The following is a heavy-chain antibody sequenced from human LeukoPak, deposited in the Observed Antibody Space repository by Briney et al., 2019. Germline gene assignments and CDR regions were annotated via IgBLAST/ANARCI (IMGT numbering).Heavy chain of an antibody. D-gene: IGHD2-21*02. CDR2: VYYSETI. CDR1: GGAIDNYY. V-gene: IGHV4-59*08. J-gene: IGHJ1*01. CDR3: ARHGTAAGPFQL. Sequence: SETLSLTCTVSGGAIDNYYWSWIRQPPGKELEWIAYVYYSETINYNPSLESRVTVSVDTSKNQFSLRLTSVAAADTAVYYCARHGTAAGPFQLWGQGTLVTVSS.